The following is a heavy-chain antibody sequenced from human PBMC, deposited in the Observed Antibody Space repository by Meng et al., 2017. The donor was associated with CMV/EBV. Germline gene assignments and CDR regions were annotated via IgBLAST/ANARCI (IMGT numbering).Heavy chain of an antibody. CDR1: GFTFSSYS. CDR2: ISSISSYI. V-gene: IGHV3-21*01. CDR3: ARRMGKGEWELLGPTLEDAFDI. Sequence: GGSLRLSCAASGFTFSSYSMNWVRQAPGKGLEWVSSISSISSYIYYADSVKGRFTISRDNAKNSLYLQMNSLRAEDTAVYYCARRMGKGEWELLGPTLEDAFDIWGQGTMVTVSS. D-gene: IGHD1-26*01. J-gene: IGHJ3*02.